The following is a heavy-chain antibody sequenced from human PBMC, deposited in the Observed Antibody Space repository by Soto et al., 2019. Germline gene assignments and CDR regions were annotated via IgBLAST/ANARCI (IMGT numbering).Heavy chain of an antibody. D-gene: IGHD4-17*01. CDR1: GYTFTTYG. CDR3: ARPNWDYGERGYYFYGMDV. CDR2: ISNDNGDT. V-gene: IGHV1-18*04. J-gene: IGHJ6*02. Sequence: GASVKVSCKASGYTFTTYGITWVRQAPGQGLEWMGWISNDNGDTDYAQKLQGRVTMTTDTSTTTAYMELRSLTSDDTAVYYCARPNWDYGERGYYFYGMDVWGQGTTVTV.